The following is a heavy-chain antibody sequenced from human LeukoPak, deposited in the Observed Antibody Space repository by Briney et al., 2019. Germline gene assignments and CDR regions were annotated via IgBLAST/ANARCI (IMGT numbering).Heavy chain of an antibody. CDR2: IYYSGGT. CDR3: ASNYGDYVENAFDI. Sequence: SETLSLTCTVSGGPISSSSYYWGWIRQPPGKGLEWIGSIYYSGGTYYNPSLKSRVTISVDTSKNQFSLKLSSVTAADTAVYYCASNYGDYVENAFDIWGQGTMVTVSS. CDR1: GGPISSSSYY. J-gene: IGHJ3*02. D-gene: IGHD4-17*01. V-gene: IGHV4-39*01.